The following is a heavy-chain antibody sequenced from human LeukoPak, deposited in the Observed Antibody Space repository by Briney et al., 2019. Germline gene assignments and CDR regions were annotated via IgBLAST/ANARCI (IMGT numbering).Heavy chain of an antibody. CDR3: ARGSPRGRSSRFHP. J-gene: IGHJ5*02. CDR2: INHSGST. V-gene: IGHV4-34*01. CDR1: GGSFSGYY. D-gene: IGHD6-6*01. Sequence: SETLSLTCAVYGGSFSGYYWSWIRQPPGKGLEWIGEINHSGSTNYNPSLKSRVTISVDTSKNQFSLKLSSVTAADTAVYYCARGSPRGRSSRFHPWGQGTLVTGSS.